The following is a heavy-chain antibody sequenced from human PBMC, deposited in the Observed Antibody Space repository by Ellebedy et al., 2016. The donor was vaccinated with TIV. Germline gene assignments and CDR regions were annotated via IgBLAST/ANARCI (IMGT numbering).Heavy chain of an antibody. CDR3: ARVTEYYDFFRGVFEGRDGMDV. CDR1: GYTFTSYG. Sequence: ASVKVSXKASGYTFTSYGISWVRQAPGQGLEWMGWISAYNGNTNYAQKLQGRVTMTTDTSTSTAYMELRSLRSDDTAVYYCARVTEYYDFFRGVFEGRDGMDVWGQGTTVTVSS. J-gene: IGHJ6*02. CDR2: ISAYNGNT. V-gene: IGHV1-18*04. D-gene: IGHD3-3*01.